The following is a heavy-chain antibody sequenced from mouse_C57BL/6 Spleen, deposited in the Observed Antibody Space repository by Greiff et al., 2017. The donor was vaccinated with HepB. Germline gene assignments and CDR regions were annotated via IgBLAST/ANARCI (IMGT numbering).Heavy chain of an antibody. V-gene: IGHV1-76*01. CDR2: IYPGSGNT. CDR3: ARSGYYGSSFDY. D-gene: IGHD1-1*01. CDR1: GYTFTDYY. J-gene: IGHJ2*01. Sequence: QVHVKQSGAELVRPGASVKLSCKASGYTFTDYYINWVKQRPGQGLEWIARIYPGSGNTYYNEKFKGKATLTAEKSSSTAYMQLSSLTSEDSAVYFCARSGYYGSSFDYWGQGTTLTVSS.